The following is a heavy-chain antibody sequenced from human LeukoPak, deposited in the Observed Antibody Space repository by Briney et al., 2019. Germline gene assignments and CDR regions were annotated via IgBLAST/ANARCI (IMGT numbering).Heavy chain of an antibody. J-gene: IGHJ3*02. CDR3: ARDVSSGWYWSAAFDI. D-gene: IGHD6-19*01. V-gene: IGHV3-53*01. Sequence: GGSLRLSCAASGFAVSANYMSWVRQAPGQGLEWVSVIYSDGRTYYADSVKGRFTISGDNSKNTLFLQMNSLRVEDTAVYYCARDVSSGWYWSAAFDIWGQGTMVTVSS. CDR2: IYSDGRT. CDR1: GFAVSANY.